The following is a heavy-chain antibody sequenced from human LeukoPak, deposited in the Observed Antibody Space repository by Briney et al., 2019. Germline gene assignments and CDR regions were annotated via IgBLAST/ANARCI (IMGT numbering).Heavy chain of an antibody. J-gene: IGHJ5*02. CDR3: ARDLGQYYDTSDNWFDP. D-gene: IGHD3-22*01. V-gene: IGHV3-30*03. CDR2: ISYDGSNK. CDR1: GFTFSNYG. Sequence: PGRSLRLSCAASGFTFSNYGMHWVRQAPGKGLEWVAVISYDGSNKYYADSVKGRFTISRDNSKNTLYLQMNSLRPEDTAVYYCARDLGQYYDTSDNWFDPWGQGTLVTVSS.